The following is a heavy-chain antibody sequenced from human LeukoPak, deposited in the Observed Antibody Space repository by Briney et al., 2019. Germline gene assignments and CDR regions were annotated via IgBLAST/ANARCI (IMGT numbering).Heavy chain of an antibody. Sequence: TSETLSLTCTVSGGSISSSSYYWGWIRQPPGKGLEWIGSIYYSGSTYYNSSLKSRITMSVDTSKNQFSLRLRSVTAADTAVYYCARHATSTASGLNYWGQGTLVTVSS. CDR1: GGSISSSSYY. V-gene: IGHV4-39*01. CDR3: ARHATSTASGLNY. D-gene: IGHD6-13*01. CDR2: IYYSGST. J-gene: IGHJ4*02.